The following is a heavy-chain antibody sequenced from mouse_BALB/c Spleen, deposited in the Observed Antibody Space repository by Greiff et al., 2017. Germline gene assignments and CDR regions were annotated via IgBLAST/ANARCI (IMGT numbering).Heavy chain of an antibody. Sequence: EVKVVESGGGLVKPGGSLTLSCAASGFTFSSYAMSWVRQTPEKRLEWVASISSGGSTYYPDSVKGRFTISRDNARNILYLQMSSLRSEDTAMYYCARGRGYFDVWGAGTTVTVSS. V-gene: IGHV5-6-5*01. J-gene: IGHJ1*01. CDR2: ISSGGST. CDR1: GFTFSSYA. CDR3: ARGRGYFDV.